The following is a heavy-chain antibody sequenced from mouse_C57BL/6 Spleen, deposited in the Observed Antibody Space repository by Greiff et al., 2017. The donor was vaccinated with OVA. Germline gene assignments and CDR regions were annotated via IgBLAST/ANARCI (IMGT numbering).Heavy chain of an antibody. CDR2: ICDGGSYT. CDR3: ARSMVTTRNYYFDY. J-gene: IGHJ2*01. V-gene: IGHV5-4*01. D-gene: IGHD2-2*01. Sequence: EVQVVESGGGLVKPGGSLKLSCAASGFTFSSYAMYWVRQTPEKRLEWVATICDGGSYTNYPDNVKGRFTISRDNATNHPYLQMSQLKSEDTAMYYCARSMVTTRNYYFDYWGQGTTLTVSS. CDR1: GFTFSSYA.